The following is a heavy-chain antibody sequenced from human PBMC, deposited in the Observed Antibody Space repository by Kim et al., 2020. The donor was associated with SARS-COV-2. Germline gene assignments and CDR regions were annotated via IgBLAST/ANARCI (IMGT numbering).Heavy chain of an antibody. D-gene: IGHD6-13*01. CDR1: GGSFSGYY. V-gene: IGHV4-34*01. J-gene: IGHJ4*02. CDR3: ARGSTGYSSSWYGSQVLKKGYYFDY. CDR2: INHSGST. Sequence: SETLSLTCAVYGGSFSGYYWSWIRQPPGKGLEWIGEINHSGSTNYNPSLKSRVTISVDTSKNQFSLKLSSVTAADTAVYYCARGSTGYSSSWYGSQVLKKGYYFDYWGQGTLVTVSS.